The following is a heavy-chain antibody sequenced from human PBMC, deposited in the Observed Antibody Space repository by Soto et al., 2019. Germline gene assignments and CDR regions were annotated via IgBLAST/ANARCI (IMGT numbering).Heavy chain of an antibody. CDR1: GFTFSSYS. CDR2: ISSSSSTI. J-gene: IGHJ4*02. V-gene: IGHV3-48*01. D-gene: IGHD6-19*01. Sequence: EVQLVESGGGLVQPGVSLRLSCAASGFTFSSYSMNWVRQAPGKGLEWVSYISSSSSTIYYADSVKGRFTISRDNAKNSLYLQMNSLRAEDTAVYYCVRHRQWLVQAFDYWGQGTLLTVSS. CDR3: VRHRQWLVQAFDY.